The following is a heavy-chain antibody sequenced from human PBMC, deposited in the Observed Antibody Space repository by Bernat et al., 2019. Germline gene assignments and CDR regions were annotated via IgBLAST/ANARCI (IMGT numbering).Heavy chain of an antibody. CDR3: ARVRGYDSSGYFLDY. Sequence: QVQLVESGGGVVQPGRSLRLSCAASGFTFSSYGMHWVRQAPGKGLEWVAVISYDGSNKYYADSVKGRFTISRDNSKNTLYLQMHSLRAEDTAIYFCARVRGYDSSGYFLDYWGQGTLVTVSS. D-gene: IGHD3-22*01. J-gene: IGHJ4*02. V-gene: IGHV3-30*03. CDR1: GFTFSSYG. CDR2: ISYDGSNK.